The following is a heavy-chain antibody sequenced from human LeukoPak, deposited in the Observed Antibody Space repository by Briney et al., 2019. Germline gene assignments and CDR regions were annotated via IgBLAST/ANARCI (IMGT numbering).Heavy chain of an antibody. CDR3: VRHQSKRRLDPFDY. CDR2: ILYSGSI. CDR1: GGSISSYY. J-gene: IGHJ4*02. D-gene: IGHD1-1*01. Sequence: SGTLSLTCTVSGGSISSYYWSWIRQPPGKGLEWIGHILYSGSINHNPSLQSRVTISVDTSKNQVSLKLSSVTAADTAVYYCVRHQSKRRLDPFDYWGEGTLVT. V-gene: IGHV4-59*08.